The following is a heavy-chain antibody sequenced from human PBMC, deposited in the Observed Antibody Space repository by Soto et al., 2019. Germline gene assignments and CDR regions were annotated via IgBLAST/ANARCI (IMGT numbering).Heavy chain of an antibody. J-gene: IGHJ6*03. CDR1: GGSFSGYY. V-gene: IGHV4-34*01. D-gene: IGHD4-17*01. CDR2: INHSGST. Sequence: SETLSLTCAVYGGSFSGYYWSWIRQPPGKGLEWIGEINHSGSTNYNPSLKSRVTISVDTSKNQFSLKLSSVTAADTAVYYCARAPSYGDYSYYYYMDVWGKGTTVTV. CDR3: ARAPSYGDYSYYYYMDV.